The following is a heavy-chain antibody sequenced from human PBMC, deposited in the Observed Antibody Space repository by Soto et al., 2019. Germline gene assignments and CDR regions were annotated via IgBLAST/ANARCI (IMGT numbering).Heavy chain of an antibody. V-gene: IGHV3-30*18. CDR3: AKDLKQLVLGYCSGGSCPRPGMDV. Sequence: GGSLRLSCAASGFTFSSYGMHRVRQAPGKGLEWVAVISYDGSNKYYADSVKGRFTISRDNSKNTLYLQMNSLRAEDTAVYYCAKDLKQLVLGYCSGGSCPRPGMDVWGQGTTVTVSS. D-gene: IGHD2-15*01. J-gene: IGHJ6*02. CDR1: GFTFSSYG. CDR2: ISYDGSNK.